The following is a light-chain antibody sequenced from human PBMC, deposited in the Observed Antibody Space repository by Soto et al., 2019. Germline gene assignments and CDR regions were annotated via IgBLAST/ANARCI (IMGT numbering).Light chain of an antibody. CDR2: SNN. CDR1: SSNIGNNP. V-gene: IGLV1-44*01. Sequence: QSVLTQPPSASGNPGQRVTISCSGSSSNIGNNPVNWYQQLPGTAPKLLIYSNNQRPSGVPDRFSGSKSGTSASLASSGLQSEDEADYYCAAWDDSLNGVVFGGGTKLTVL. CDR3: AAWDDSLNGVV. J-gene: IGLJ2*01.